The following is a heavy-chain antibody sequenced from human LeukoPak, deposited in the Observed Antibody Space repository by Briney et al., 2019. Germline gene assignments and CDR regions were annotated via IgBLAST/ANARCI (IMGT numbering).Heavy chain of an antibody. CDR1: GGSISSYY. Sequence: PSETLSLTCTVSGGSISSYYWSWIRQPPGKGLEWIGYIYYSGSTNYNPSLKSRVTISIDTSKNQFSLNLSSVTAADTAVYYCARAGYSYGPFDYWGQGTLVTVSS. D-gene: IGHD5-18*01. CDR2: IYYSGST. CDR3: ARAGYSYGPFDY. V-gene: IGHV4-59*01. J-gene: IGHJ4*02.